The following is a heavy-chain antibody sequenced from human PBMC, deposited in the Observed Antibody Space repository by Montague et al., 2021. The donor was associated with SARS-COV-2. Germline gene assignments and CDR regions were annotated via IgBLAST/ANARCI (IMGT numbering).Heavy chain of an antibody. V-gene: IGHV4-4*02. CDR2: IYLSGFT. J-gene: IGHJ4*02. CDR1: DVSLSTSTW. Sequence: SETLSLTCVVFDVSLSTSTWWSWVRQSPGKGLEWVGEIYLSGFTQYNPSVKSRVSISLDDSRSQFSLRLTSVTAADTAVYFCARGGLENRGFDYWGQGTLVTVSS. D-gene: IGHD1-1*01. CDR3: ARGGLENRGFDY.